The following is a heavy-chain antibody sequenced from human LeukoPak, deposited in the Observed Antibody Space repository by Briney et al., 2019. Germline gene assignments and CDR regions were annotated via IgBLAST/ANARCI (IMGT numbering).Heavy chain of an antibody. J-gene: IGHJ4*02. CDR2: IKQDGSEK. V-gene: IGHV3-7*01. Sequence: PGGSLRLSCAASGFTFSNYWMSWARQAPGKGLEWVANIKQDGSEKSYVGSVTGRFTISRDNAKNSLYMQMNSLRAEDTAVYYCVRQRRYCSGDSCYQRTFDYWGQGTLVTVSS. CDR3: VRQRRYCSGDSCYQRTFDY. CDR1: GFTFSNYW. D-gene: IGHD2-15*01.